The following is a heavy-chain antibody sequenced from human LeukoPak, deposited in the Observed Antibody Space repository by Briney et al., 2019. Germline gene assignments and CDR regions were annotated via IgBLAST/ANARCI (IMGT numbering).Heavy chain of an antibody. Sequence: SETLSLTCTVSGGSISSSSYYWGWIRQPPGKGLEWIGSIYYSGSTYYNPSLKSRVTISVDTSKNQFSLKLSSVTAADTAVYYCARDHITMVRGVMITPDGMDVWGQGTTVTVSS. CDR3: ARDHITMVRGVMITPDGMDV. CDR2: IYYSGST. D-gene: IGHD3-10*01. V-gene: IGHV4-39*07. CDR1: GGSISSSSYY. J-gene: IGHJ6*02.